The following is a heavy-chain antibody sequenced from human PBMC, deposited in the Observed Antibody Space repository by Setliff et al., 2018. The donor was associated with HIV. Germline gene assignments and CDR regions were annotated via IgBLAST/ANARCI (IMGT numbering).Heavy chain of an antibody. CDR3: TAALQQQVVRWFDP. CDR1: GFTFSNAW. CDR2: IKSKTDGGAT. Sequence: LRLSCAASGFTFSNAWMSWVRQAPGKGLEWVGRIKSKTDGGATDYAAPVKGRFTISRDDSKNTLYLQMNSLKTEDTAVYYCTAALQQQVVRWFDPWGQGTLVTVSS. J-gene: IGHJ5*02. V-gene: IGHV3-15*01. D-gene: IGHD6-13*01.